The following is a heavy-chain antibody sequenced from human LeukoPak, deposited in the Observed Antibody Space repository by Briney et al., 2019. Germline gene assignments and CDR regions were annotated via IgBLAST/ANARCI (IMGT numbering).Heavy chain of an antibody. CDR3: ARFDVGYYFYMDL. D-gene: IGHD1-26*01. Sequence: PGGSLRLSCAASGFTFDNYGMSWVRQAPGKVLEWVSGINRDGGNTGYADSGKGRFTISRDNAKKSLYLQMNRLRAADTALYYCARFDVGYYFYMDLWGKGTTVTVSS. V-gene: IGHV3-20*04. CDR1: GFTFDNYG. CDR2: INRDGGNT. J-gene: IGHJ6*03.